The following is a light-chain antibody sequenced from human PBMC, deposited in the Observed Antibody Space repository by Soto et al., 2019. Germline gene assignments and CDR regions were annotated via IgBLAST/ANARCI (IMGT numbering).Light chain of an antibody. J-gene: IGLJ2*01. CDR1: SSNIGAGYD. CDR2: GNN. Sequence: QSVLTQPPSVSVAPGQRVTISCTGSSSNIGAGYDVHWYQQLPGTAPKLLIYGNNNRPSGVPDRFSGSKSGTSASLAITGLQAEDEADYYCQSYDSSLSGNVVFGGGTKLTVL. CDR3: QSYDSSLSGNVV. V-gene: IGLV1-40*01.